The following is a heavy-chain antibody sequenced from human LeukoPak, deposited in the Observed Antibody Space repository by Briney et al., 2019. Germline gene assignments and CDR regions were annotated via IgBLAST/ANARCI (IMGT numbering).Heavy chain of an antibody. J-gene: IGHJ4*02. D-gene: IGHD2-21*02. Sequence: PGGSLRLSCAASGFTFSRNSMNWVRQAPGKGLEWVSSITSSRTYIYYADSVKGRFTISRDNAKNALYLQMNSLRVEDTAVYYCARDASRGNLVTAPDYWGQGTLVTVSS. CDR3: ARDASRGNLVTAPDY. CDR1: GFTFSRNS. CDR2: ITSSRTYI. V-gene: IGHV3-21*01.